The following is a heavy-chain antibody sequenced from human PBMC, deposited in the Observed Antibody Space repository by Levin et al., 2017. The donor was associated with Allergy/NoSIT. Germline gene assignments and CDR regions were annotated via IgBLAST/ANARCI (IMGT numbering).Heavy chain of an antibody. CDR1: GGSISSSSYY. Sequence: SQTLSLTCTVSGGSISSSSYYWGWIRQPPGKGLEWIGSIYYSGSTYYNPSLKSRVTISVDTSKNQFSLKLSSVTAADTAVYYCARQYDYGDRDYMDVWGKGTTVTVSS. V-gene: IGHV4-39*01. D-gene: IGHD4-17*01. CDR3: ARQYDYGDRDYMDV. J-gene: IGHJ6*03. CDR2: IYYSGST.